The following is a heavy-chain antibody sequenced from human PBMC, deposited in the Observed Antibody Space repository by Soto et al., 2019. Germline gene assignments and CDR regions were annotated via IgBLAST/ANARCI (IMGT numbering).Heavy chain of an antibody. V-gene: IGHV1-18*01. CDR3: ARGVTTVGFDYYYGMDV. Sequence: GASVKVSCKASGYTFTSYGISWVRQAPGQGLEWMGWISAYNGNTNYAQKLQGRVTMTTDTSTSTAYMELRSLRSDDTAVYYCARGVTTVGFDYYYGMDVWGQGTTVTVSS. CDR2: ISAYNGNT. J-gene: IGHJ6*02. CDR1: GYTFTSYG. D-gene: IGHD4-17*01.